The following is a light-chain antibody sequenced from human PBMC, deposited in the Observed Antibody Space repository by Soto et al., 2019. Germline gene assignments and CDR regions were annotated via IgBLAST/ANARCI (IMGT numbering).Light chain of an antibody. V-gene: IGKV3-20*01. CDR2: GAS. CDR1: QSVTSNY. CDR3: QHYITSLTT. Sequence: EIVLTQSPGTLSLSPGERATLSCGASQSVTSNYLAWYQQKPGQAPRLLIYGASRRATGIPDRFIGSGSGTDFTLTISRLEPEDFAVYYRQHYITSLTTVGQGTKVDIK. J-gene: IGKJ1*01.